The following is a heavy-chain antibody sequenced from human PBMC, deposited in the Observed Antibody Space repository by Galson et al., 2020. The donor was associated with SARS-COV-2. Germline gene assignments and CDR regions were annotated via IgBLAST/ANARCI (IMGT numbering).Heavy chain of an antibody. D-gene: IGHD3-22*01. J-gene: IGHJ4*02. V-gene: IGHV4-34*01. CDR2: INHSGTT. CDR1: GGSFRDYF. CDR3: ARGTRDITMIVVVMTSVSSYLDF. Sequence: QWYQRRSQASETLSLTCAVYGGSFRDYFWTWVRQTPGKGLEWIGEINHSGTTNYNPSLKGRVTISVDTSKSQFSLRLSSVTAADRGVYYCARGTRDITMIVVVMTSVSSYLDFWGQGTLVTVSS.